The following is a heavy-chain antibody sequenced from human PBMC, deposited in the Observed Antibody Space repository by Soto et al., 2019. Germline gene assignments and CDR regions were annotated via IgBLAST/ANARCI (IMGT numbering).Heavy chain of an antibody. CDR2: IYYSGST. CDR3: ARWWSGSRQGFDP. CDR1: GGSLSSGDYY. V-gene: IGHV4-31*11. Sequence: PSETLSLTCAVSGGSLSSGDYYWSWIRQHPGKGLEWIGYIYYSGSTYYNPSLKSRVTISVDTSKNQFSLKLSSVTAADTAMYYCARWWSGSRQGFDPWGQGTLVTVSS. J-gene: IGHJ5*02. D-gene: IGHD3-3*01.